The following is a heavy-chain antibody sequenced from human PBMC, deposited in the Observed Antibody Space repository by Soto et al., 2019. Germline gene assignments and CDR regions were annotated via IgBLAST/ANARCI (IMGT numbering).Heavy chain of an antibody. CDR1: GYTFSRYG. V-gene: IGHV1-18*01. D-gene: IGHD2-8*01. CDR2: ISGYNGDT. J-gene: IGHJ6*01. CDR3: AKNGQPPYYCYGIDV. Sequence: QGQLVQSGPEAKKPGASVKVSCKASGYTFSRYGIIWVRQAPGQGLEWMGWISGYNGDTKYAQKVQGRGTMTIDTSKSTDYMELRRLTSDDTAIYYCAKNGQPPYYCYGIDVWGEGTTVTVSS.